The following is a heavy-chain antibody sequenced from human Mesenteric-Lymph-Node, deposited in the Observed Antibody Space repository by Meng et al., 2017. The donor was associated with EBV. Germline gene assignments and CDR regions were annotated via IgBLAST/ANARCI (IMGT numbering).Heavy chain of an antibody. CDR2: INPNSGDI. J-gene: IGHJ5*02. V-gene: IGHV1-2*06. Sequence: QVSLVQSGAEVKKSGAAVKVSCKASGYTFTAYYIHWVRQAPGQGLEWMGRINPNSGDINYAQKFQGRVTVTRDTSIGTAYMELSRLTSDDTAVYYCARALVGCSSTSCYLDPWGQGTLVTVSS. CDR3: ARALVGCSSTSCYLDP. D-gene: IGHD2-2*01. CDR1: GYTFTAYY.